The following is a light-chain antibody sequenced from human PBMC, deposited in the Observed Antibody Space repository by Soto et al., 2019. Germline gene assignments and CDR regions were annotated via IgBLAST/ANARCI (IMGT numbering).Light chain of an antibody. CDR2: EDS. CDR3: CSYAGSRTLFA. J-gene: IGLJ1*01. Sequence: QSVLTQPASVSGSPGQSITISCTGTSNDVGAYDLVSWYQHHPGKAPKLIIYEDSKRPSGVPNRLSATKSGNTASLTISGLQAGDEAYYYCCSYAGSRTLFAFGTGTKVTVL. V-gene: IGLV2-23*01. CDR1: SNDVGAYDL.